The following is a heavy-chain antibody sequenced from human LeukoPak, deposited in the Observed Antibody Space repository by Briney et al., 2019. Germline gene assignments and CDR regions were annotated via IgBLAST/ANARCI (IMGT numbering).Heavy chain of an antibody. V-gene: IGHV3-64D*09. D-gene: IGHD6-6*01. CDR3: VKALGYSSSGGDI. CDR1: GFTFSSYA. CDR2: ISSNGGST. J-gene: IGHJ3*02. Sequence: GGSLRLSCSASGFTFSSYAMHWVRQAPGKGLEYVSAISSNGGSTYYADSVKGRFTISRDNSKNTLYLQMSSLRAEDTAVYYCVKALGYSSSGGDIWGQGTMVTVSS.